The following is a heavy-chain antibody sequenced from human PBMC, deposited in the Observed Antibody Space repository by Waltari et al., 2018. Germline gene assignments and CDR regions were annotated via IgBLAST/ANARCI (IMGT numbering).Heavy chain of an antibody. Sequence: QLQLQESGSGLVEPSQTLSLTCAVSGGSISSGSYSYNWIRQPPGKGLEWIGYIYHSGSAYYNPSLKSRATISIDRSKSQFSLNLSSVTAADTAVYYCAREQGYCTDGNCYNWFDPWGQGTLVTVSS. D-gene: IGHD2-15*01. CDR2: IYHSGSA. CDR1: GGSISSGSYS. J-gene: IGHJ5*02. CDR3: AREQGYCTDGNCYNWFDP. V-gene: IGHV4-30-2*01.